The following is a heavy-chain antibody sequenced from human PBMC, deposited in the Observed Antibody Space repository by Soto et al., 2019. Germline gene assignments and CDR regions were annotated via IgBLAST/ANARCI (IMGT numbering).Heavy chain of an antibody. CDR2: ISYDGSNK. CDR3: ARPEIAAFDY. J-gene: IGHJ4*02. D-gene: IGHD6-6*01. V-gene: IGHV3-30-3*01. CDR1: GFTFSSYA. Sequence: HPGGSLRLSCAASGFTFSSYAMHWVRQAPGKGLEWVAVISYDGSNKYYADSVKGRFTISRDNSKNTLYLQMNSLRAEDTAVYYCARPEIAAFDYWGQGTLVTVSS.